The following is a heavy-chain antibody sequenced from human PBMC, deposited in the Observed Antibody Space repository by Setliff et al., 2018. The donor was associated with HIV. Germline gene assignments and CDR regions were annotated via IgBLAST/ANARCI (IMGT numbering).Heavy chain of an antibody. J-gene: IGHJ4*02. V-gene: IGHV4-39*07. CDR2: IFHSGTT. Sequence: SETLSLTCTVSGDSFSSNTNHWGWIRQPPGKGLEWIGNIFHSGTTYYNPSLKSRVTISVDTSKNQFSLNMSSVTAADTAVYYCARVGMTTTYYWGQGTLVTVSS. D-gene: IGHD7-27*01. CDR3: ARVGMTTTYY. CDR1: GDSFSSNTNH.